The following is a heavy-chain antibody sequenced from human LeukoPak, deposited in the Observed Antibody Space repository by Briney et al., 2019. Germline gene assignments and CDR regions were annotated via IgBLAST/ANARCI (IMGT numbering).Heavy chain of an antibody. CDR3: ARGGYSYGDAFDI. Sequence: SETLSLTCTVSGGSISGFYWSWTRQPPGKGLEWIGYIYYSGSTNYNPSLKSRVTISVDTSKNQFSLKLSSVTAADTAVYYCARGGYSYGDAFDIWGQGTMVTVSS. V-gene: IGHV4-59*01. J-gene: IGHJ3*02. CDR2: IYYSGST. D-gene: IGHD5-18*01. CDR1: GGSISGFY.